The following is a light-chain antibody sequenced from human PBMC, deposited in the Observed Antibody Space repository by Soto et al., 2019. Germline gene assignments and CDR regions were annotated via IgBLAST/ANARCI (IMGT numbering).Light chain of an antibody. J-gene: IGKJ5*01. Sequence: EIVLTQSPATLSLSPGERATLSCRASQSVSSYLAWYQQKPGQAPRLLIYDASNRATGIPARFSGSGSGTDFTLTISSLEPEDFAVYYCQQYGSSPRVTFGQGTRLEIK. CDR2: DAS. CDR1: QSVSSY. V-gene: IGKV3-11*01. CDR3: QQYGSSPRVT.